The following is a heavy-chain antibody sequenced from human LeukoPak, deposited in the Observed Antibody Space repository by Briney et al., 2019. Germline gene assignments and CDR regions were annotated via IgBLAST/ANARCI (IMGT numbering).Heavy chain of an antibody. D-gene: IGHD5-24*01. CDR1: GFPFSSYW. V-gene: IGHV3-7*04. CDR2: IKQDVSKK. CDR3: TRVGYIDEGIDC. J-gene: IGHJ4*02. Sequence: PGGSLRLSCVASGFPFSSYWMTWVRQAPGKGLEWVANIKQDVSKKSYVDSVKGRFTISRDNAKNSLYLQMNSLRAEDTAIYYCTRVGYIDEGIDCWGQGTLVTVSS.